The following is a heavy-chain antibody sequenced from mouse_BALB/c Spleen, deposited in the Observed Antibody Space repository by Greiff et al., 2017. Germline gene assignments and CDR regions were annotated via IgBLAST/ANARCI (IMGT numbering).Heavy chain of an antibody. CDR2: IRLKSNNYAT. CDR3: TPLYDGYSAWFAY. J-gene: IGHJ3*01. D-gene: IGHD2-3*01. V-gene: IGHV6-6*02. Sequence: DVQLQESGGGLVQPGGSMKLSCVASGFTFSNYWMNWVRQSPEKGLEWVAEIRLKSNNYATHYAESVKGRFTISRDDSKSSVYLQMNNLRAEDTGIYYCTPLYDGYSAWFAYWGQGTLVTVSA. CDR1: GFTFSNYW.